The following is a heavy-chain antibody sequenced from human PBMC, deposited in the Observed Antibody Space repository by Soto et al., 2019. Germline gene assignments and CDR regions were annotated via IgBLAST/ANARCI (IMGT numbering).Heavy chain of an antibody. CDR2: IYYSGST. CDR3: ARGDPLLWFGEKVYYGMDV. CDR1: GGSISSYC. J-gene: IGHJ6*02. D-gene: IGHD3-10*01. Sequence: SETLSLTCTVSGGSISSYCWSWIRQPPGKGLEWIGYIYYSGSTNYNPSLKSRVTISVDTSKNQFSLKLSSVTAADTAVYYCARGDPLLWFGEKVYYGMDVWGQGTTVTVSS. V-gene: IGHV4-59*01.